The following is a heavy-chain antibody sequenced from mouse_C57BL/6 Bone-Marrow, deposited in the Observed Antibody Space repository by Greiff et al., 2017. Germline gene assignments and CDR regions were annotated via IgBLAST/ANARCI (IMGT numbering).Heavy chain of an antibody. CDR3: ASYYYGSSYPFAY. CDR1: GYSITSGYY. Sequence: LEESGPGLVKPSQSLSLTCSVTGYSITSGYYWNWIRQFPGNKLEWMGYISYDGSNNYNPSLKNRISITRDTSKNQFFLKLNSVTTEDTATYYCASYYYGSSYPFAYWGQGTLVTVSA. J-gene: IGHJ3*01. D-gene: IGHD1-1*01. V-gene: IGHV3-6*01. CDR2: ISYDGSN.